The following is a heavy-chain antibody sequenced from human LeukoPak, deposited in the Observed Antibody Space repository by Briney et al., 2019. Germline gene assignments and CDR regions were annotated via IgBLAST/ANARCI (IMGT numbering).Heavy chain of an antibody. Sequence: ASQTLSLTCTVSGGSISSGSYYWSWIRQPAGKGLEWIGRIYTSGSTNYNPSLKSRVTISVDTSKNQFSLKLSSVTAADTAVYYCARLAVAGTFDYWGQGTLVTVSS. J-gene: IGHJ4*02. CDR3: ARLAVAGTFDY. CDR1: GGSISSGSYY. V-gene: IGHV4-61*02. D-gene: IGHD6-19*01. CDR2: IYTSGST.